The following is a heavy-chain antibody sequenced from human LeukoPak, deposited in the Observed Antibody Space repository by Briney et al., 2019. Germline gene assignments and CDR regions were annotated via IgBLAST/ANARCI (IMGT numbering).Heavy chain of an antibody. Sequence: SETLSLTCAVYGGSFSGYYWSWIRQPPGKGLEWIGEINHSGSTNYNPSLKSRVTISVDTSKNQFSLKLSSVTAADTAVYYCARSRYDYVWGSYRPSGYYYGMDVWGQGTTVTVSS. J-gene: IGHJ6*02. CDR3: ARSRYDYVWGSYRPSGYYYGMDV. V-gene: IGHV4-34*01. CDR1: GGSFSGYY. CDR2: INHSGST. D-gene: IGHD3-16*02.